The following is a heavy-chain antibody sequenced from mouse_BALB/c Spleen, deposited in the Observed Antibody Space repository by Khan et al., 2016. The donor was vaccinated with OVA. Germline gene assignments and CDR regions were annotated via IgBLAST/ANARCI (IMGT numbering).Heavy chain of an antibody. CDR1: GYTFSSYD. D-gene: IGHD3-1*01. J-gene: IGHJ3*01. Sequence: VQLQQSGPELVKPGASVKMSCKASGYTFSSYDIHWVRQKPGQGLEWIGYINPYNDYTKCNEKFKGKATLTSDKSSSTAYMELSSLTSEDSAVFYCVRGVPGLQTWFAYWGQGTLVTVSA. CDR3: VRGVPGLQTWFAY. V-gene: IGHV1S136*01. CDR2: INPYNDYT.